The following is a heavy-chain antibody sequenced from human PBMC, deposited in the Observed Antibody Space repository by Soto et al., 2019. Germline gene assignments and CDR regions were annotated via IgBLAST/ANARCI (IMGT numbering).Heavy chain of an antibody. CDR3: ARVWASITMVRGAPYGPPSFDY. J-gene: IGHJ4*02. CDR1: GYTFTSYG. CDR2: ISAYNGNT. D-gene: IGHD3-10*01. Sequence: QVQLVQSGAEVKKPGASVKVSCKASGYTFTSYGISWVRQAPGQGLEWMGWISAYNGNTNYAQKLQGRVTMTTDTSTSTAYMELRSLRSDDTAVYYCARVWASITMVRGAPYGPPSFDYWGQGTLVTVSS. V-gene: IGHV1-18*01.